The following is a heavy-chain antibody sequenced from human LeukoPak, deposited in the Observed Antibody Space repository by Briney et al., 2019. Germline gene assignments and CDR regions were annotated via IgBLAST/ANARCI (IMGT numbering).Heavy chain of an antibody. D-gene: IGHD3-10*01. CDR2: IIPIFGTA. Sequence: PWASVKVSCKASGGTFSSYAISWVRQPPGQGLEWMGRIIPIFGTANYAQKFQGRVTITADKSTSTAYMELSSLRSEDTAVYYCARVGLYGSGNDYWGQGTLVTVSS. CDR3: ARVGLYGSGNDY. J-gene: IGHJ4*02. V-gene: IGHV1-69*06. CDR1: GGTFSSYA.